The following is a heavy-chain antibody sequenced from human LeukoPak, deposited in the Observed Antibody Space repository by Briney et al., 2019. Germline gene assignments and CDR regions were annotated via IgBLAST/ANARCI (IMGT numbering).Heavy chain of an antibody. CDR1: GFTVSSYA. CDR3: AKRSDNWNDYYFDY. V-gene: IGHV3-23*01. CDR2: ISGSGVST. J-gene: IGHJ4*02. D-gene: IGHD1-1*01. Sequence: GGSLRLSCAASGFTVSSYAMSWVRQAPRKGLEWVSTISGSGVSTYYADSVKGRFTISRDNSKNTLYLQMNSLRAEDTAVYYCAKRSDNWNDYYFDYWGQGTLVTVSS.